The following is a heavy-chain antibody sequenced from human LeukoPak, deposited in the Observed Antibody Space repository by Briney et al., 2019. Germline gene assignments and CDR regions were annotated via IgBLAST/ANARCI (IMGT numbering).Heavy chain of an antibody. V-gene: IGHV5-51*01. J-gene: IGHJ6*02. D-gene: IGHD6-6*01. CDR3: VRAIAARPGAYYYYFYGMDV. CDR1: GYSFTTNW. CDR2: IYPGDSET. Sequence: GESLKISCKGSGYSFTTNWIGWVRQMPGKGLEWMGNIYPGDSETRYSPSFQGQVTISADKSITTAYLQWSSLKASDTAMYYCVRAIAARPGAYYYYFYGMDVWGQGTTVIVSS.